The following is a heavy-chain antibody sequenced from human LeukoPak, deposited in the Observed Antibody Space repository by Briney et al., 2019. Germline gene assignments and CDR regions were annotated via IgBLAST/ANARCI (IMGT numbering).Heavy chain of an antibody. J-gene: IGHJ6*03. CDR2: INHSGST. D-gene: IGHD6-13*01. CDR3: ARDVGGYSSSWYVYYYYYYMDV. V-gene: IGHV4-34*01. Sequence: SETLSLTCAVYSGSFSGYYWTWIRQPPGKGLEWIGEINHSGSTNYNPSLKSRLTISVDTSKNQFSLRLSSVTAADTAVYYCARDVGGYSSSWYVYYYYYYMDVWGKGTTVTVSS. CDR1: SGSFSGYY.